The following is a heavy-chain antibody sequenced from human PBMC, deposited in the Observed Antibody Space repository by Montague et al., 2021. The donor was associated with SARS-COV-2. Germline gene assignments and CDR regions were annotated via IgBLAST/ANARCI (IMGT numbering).Heavy chain of an antibody. CDR2: IYYSGST. V-gene: IGHV4-39*01. Sequence: SETLSLTCAVYGGSVSRRSYYWGGIRKPPVKGLEWIGSIYYSGSTHYNPSLKSRVTISVDTSKNQFSLKLSSVTAADTAVYYCARRGDYGGPRFDYWGQGTLVSVSS. CDR3: ARRGDYGGPRFDY. D-gene: IGHD4-23*01. J-gene: IGHJ4*02. CDR1: GGSVSRRSYY.